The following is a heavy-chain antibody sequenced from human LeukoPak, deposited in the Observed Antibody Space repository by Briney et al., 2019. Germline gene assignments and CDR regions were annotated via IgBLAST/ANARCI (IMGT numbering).Heavy chain of an antibody. V-gene: IGHV4-4*02. J-gene: IGHJ5*02. CDR2: IYHSGNT. Sequence: SGTLSLTCAVSGGSISSSNWWSWVRQPPGKGLEWIGEIYHSGNTNYNPSLKSRVTISLDKSKNQFSLKLRSVTAADTAVYYCARVPVNIWENWFDPWGQGTLVTVSS. CDR3: ARVPVNIWENWFDP. CDR1: GGSISSSNW. D-gene: IGHD1-26*01.